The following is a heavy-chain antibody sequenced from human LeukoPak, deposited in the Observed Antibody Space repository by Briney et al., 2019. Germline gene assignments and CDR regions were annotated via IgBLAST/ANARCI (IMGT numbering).Heavy chain of an antibody. CDR1: GFTFNSYA. Sequence: GGSLRLSCAASGFTFNSYAMSWVRQAPGKGLEWVSGLSGSGGNTYYTDSVKGRFTISRDNSKSTLYLQINSLRAEDTAVYYCARGLLLWFGESYYFDYWGRGTLVTVSS. D-gene: IGHD3-10*01. J-gene: IGHJ4*02. CDR2: LSGSGGNT. CDR3: ARGLLLWFGESYYFDY. V-gene: IGHV3-23*01.